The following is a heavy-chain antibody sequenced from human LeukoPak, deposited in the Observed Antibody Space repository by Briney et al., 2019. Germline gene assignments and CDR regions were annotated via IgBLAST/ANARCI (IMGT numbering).Heavy chain of an antibody. D-gene: IGHD6-13*01. CDR3: ARDPSVAATGWGRWFDH. Sequence: GGSLRLSCAASGFTFSSFSMNWVRQAPGKGLEWLSYISGSSSIVYYGDSVKGRFTISSDNAKNSLYLQMNSLRDEDTAVYYCARDPSVAATGWGRWFDHWGLGTLVTVSS. V-gene: IGHV3-48*02. CDR2: ISGSSSIV. CDR1: GFTFSSFS. J-gene: IGHJ5*02.